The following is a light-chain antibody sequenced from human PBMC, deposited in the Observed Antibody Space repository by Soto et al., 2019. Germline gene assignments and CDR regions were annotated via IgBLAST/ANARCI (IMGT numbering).Light chain of an antibody. V-gene: IGKV3-15*01. J-gene: IGKJ1*01. CDR3: QQYNNWPPWA. CDR1: QSVSSK. Sequence: EIVMTQSPATLSVSPEERATLSCRASQSVSSKIAWYQQKPGQAPRLLIYGASTRATGIPARFSGSGSGTEFTLTISSLQSEDFAVYYCQQYNNWPPWAFGQGTKVEIK. CDR2: GAS.